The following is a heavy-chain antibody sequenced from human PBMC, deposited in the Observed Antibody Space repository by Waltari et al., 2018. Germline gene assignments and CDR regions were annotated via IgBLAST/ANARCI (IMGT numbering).Heavy chain of an antibody. CDR3: ARESMVAMVYFDY. J-gene: IGHJ4*02. Sequence: QVQLQQWGAGLLKPSETLSLTCAVYGGSFSGYYWSWIRQAPGKGLEWVAVISYDGSNKYYADSVKGRFTISRDNSKNTLYLQMNSLRAEDTAVYYCARESMVAMVYFDYWGQGTLVTVSS. D-gene: IGHD5-18*01. CDR2: ISYDGSNK. V-gene: IGHV3-30-3*01. CDR1: GGSFSGYY.